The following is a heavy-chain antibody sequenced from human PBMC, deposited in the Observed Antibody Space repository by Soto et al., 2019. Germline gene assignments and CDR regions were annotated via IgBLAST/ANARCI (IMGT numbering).Heavy chain of an antibody. V-gene: IGHV1-69*08. CDR1: GGTFSSYT. Sequence: QVQLVQSGAEVKKPGSSVKVSCKASGGTFSSYTISWVRQAPGQGLEWMGRIIPILGIANYAQKFQGRVTITADKSTSTAYMELSSLRSEDTAVYHCARDGNGYYYMDVWGKGTTVTVSS. CDR2: IIPILGIA. J-gene: IGHJ6*03. CDR3: ARDGNGYYYMDV. D-gene: IGHD1-1*01.